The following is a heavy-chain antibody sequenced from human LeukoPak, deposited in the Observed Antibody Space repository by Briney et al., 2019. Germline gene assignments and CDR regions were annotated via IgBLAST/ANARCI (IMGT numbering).Heavy chain of an antibody. Sequence: VKVSCKASGGTFSSYAIRWVRQAPGQGLEWMGRIIAIFGTANYAQKFQGRVTITTDESTSTAYMELSSLRSDDTAVYYCARDPLRSYYDSSGYYNYWGQGTLVTVSS. CDR1: GGTFSSYA. CDR2: IIAIFGTA. J-gene: IGHJ4*02. D-gene: IGHD3-22*01. V-gene: IGHV1-69*05. CDR3: ARDPLRSYYDSSGYYNY.